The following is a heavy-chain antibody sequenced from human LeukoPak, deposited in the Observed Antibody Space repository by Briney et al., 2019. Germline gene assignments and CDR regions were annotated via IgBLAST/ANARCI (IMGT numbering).Heavy chain of an antibody. Sequence: GGSLRLSCAASAFTFTFSTSGMHWVRQAPGKGLEWVAFIQYDDSEKYYADSVKGRFTISRNNSKNTLYLQMNSLRAEDTAVYYCARYDSSSWYNVIDYWGQGTLVTVSS. D-gene: IGHD6-13*01. CDR3: ARYDSSSWYNVIDY. V-gene: IGHV3-30*02. CDR1: AFTFTFSTSG. J-gene: IGHJ4*02. CDR2: IQYDDSEK.